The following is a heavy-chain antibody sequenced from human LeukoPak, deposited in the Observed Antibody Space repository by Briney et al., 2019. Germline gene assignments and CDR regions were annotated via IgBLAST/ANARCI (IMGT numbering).Heavy chain of an antibody. D-gene: IGHD1-7*01. CDR3: ARLPGTTDAFDI. Sequence: GGSLRLSCAASGFTFSSYAMHWVRQAPGKGLEWVAVISYDGSNKYYADSGKGRFTISRDNSKNTLYLQMNSLRAEDTAVYYRARLPGTTDAFDIWGQGTMVTVSS. CDR2: ISYDGSNK. V-gene: IGHV3-30-3*01. J-gene: IGHJ3*02. CDR1: GFTFSSYA.